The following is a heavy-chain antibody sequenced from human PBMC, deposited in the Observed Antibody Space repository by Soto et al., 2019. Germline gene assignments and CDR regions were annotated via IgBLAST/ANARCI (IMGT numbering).Heavy chain of an antibody. V-gene: IGHV3-11*03. CDR3: VKNSGWFNT. CDR2: ISPGSRYP. Sequence: GGSLRLSCAGSGFTFGDSYMSWIRQAPGKGLEWLSYISPGSRYPAYADSVKGRFTISRDNAKRSLYLQMMSLRGDDTALYYCVKNSGWFNTWGQGALV. J-gene: IGHJ5*02. D-gene: IGHD3-10*01. CDR1: GFTFGDSY.